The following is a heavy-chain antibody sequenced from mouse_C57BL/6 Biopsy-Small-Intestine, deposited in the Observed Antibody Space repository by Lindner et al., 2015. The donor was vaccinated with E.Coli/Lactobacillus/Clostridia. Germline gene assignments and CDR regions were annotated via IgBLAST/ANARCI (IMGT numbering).Heavy chain of an antibody. J-gene: IGHJ2*01. Sequence: VQLQESGPELVKPEASVKISCKASGYVFSSSWMNWVKQRPGKGLEWIGWIYPGDDNTNYNGKFKGKATLTADKSSSTAYMQLSSLTSEDSAVYFCARSVYYFDGRSYFDYWGQGTTLTVSS. CDR1: GYVFSSSW. D-gene: IGHD1-1*01. CDR2: IYPGDDNT. V-gene: IGHV1-82*01. CDR3: ARSVYYFDGRSYFDY.